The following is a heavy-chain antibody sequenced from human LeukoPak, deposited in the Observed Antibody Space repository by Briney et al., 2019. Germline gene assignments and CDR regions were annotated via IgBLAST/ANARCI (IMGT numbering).Heavy chain of an antibody. J-gene: IGHJ3*02. CDR2: ILYDGSKK. CDR3: ANFDGDSQAFHI. D-gene: IGHD3-9*01. V-gene: IGHV3-30*18. CDR1: GFTFTNYN. Sequence: GGSLRLSCAASGFTFTNYNMHWVRQTPGKGLQWVAAILYDGSKKYYADSVKGRFSVYRDNSDYTLYLQMSNLKTEDTALYSCANFDGDSQAFHIWGLGTMVTVSS.